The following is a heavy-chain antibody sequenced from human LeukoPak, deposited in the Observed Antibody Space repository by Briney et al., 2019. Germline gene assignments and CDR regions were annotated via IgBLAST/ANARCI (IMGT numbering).Heavy chain of an antibody. CDR3: ARTGFTPTTVFDY. Sequence: GGSLRLSCAASGITFSDYYMSWIRQAPGKGLEWVSYISSSGSTIYYTDSVKGRFTISRDNAKNSLYLQMSTLRAEDTAVYYCARTGFTPTTVFDYWGQGTLVTVSP. V-gene: IGHV3-11*04. J-gene: IGHJ4*02. CDR2: ISSSGSTI. CDR1: GITFSDYY. D-gene: IGHD1-14*01.